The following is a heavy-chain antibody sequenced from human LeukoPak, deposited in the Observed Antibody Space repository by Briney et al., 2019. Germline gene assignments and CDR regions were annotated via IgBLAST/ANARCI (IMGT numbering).Heavy chain of an antibody. Sequence: PSETLSLTCTVSGVSISSYYWSWIRQPPGKGLEWIGYIYYSGSTNYNPSLKSRVTVSVDTSKNQFSLKLSSVTAADTAVYYCAREVWYGMDVWGQGTTVTVSS. J-gene: IGHJ6*02. CDR1: GVSISSYY. D-gene: IGHD2-8*01. CDR2: IYYSGST. CDR3: AREVWYGMDV. V-gene: IGHV4-59*01.